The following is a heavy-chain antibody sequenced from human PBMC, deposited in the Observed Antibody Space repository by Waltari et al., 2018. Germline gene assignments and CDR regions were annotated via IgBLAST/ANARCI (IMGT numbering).Heavy chain of an antibody. V-gene: IGHV4-38-2*02. Sequence: QVQPQESGAGLVKPSETLALTCTVFDYSLSRDYYWGWIRQPPGKGLEWIGTILQEGRTYYDPSLKSRVTTSVDTSKNQFSLKLSSVSAADTAVYYCASRVTATNYYFDNWGQGTLVTVSS. J-gene: IGHJ4*02. CDR2: ILQEGRT. CDR1: DYSLSRDYY. CDR3: ASRVTATNYYFDN. D-gene: IGHD2-15*01.